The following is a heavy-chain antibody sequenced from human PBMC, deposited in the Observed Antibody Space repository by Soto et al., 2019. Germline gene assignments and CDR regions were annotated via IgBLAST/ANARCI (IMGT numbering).Heavy chain of an antibody. D-gene: IGHD3-22*01. Sequence: SETLSLTCTASGDSISTFYWGWMRQSPGKALEWIGYVYYTGSTNYNPSLKSRVTISVDRSKSQFSLKLTSANAADTAVYYCARGRTVRNYADDSSDYFYFFDYWGQGTQVTVAS. V-gene: IGHV4-59*01. CDR3: ARGRTVRNYADDSSDYFYFFDY. CDR2: VYYTGST. J-gene: IGHJ4*02. CDR1: GDSISTFY.